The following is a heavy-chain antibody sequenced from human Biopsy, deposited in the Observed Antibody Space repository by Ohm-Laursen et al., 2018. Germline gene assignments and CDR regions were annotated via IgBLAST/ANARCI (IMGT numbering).Heavy chain of an antibody. CDR2: ISSGGSTI. J-gene: IGHJ4*01. D-gene: IGHD3-16*01. Sequence: SLRLSCVASGFTFSNYQMSWIRQTPGKGLELVSHISSGGSTIFHADSVKGRFTISRDDAKGSLYLQMINLRAEDTAVYYCGRSYGIMAAPVHLWGQGTLVTVSS. CDR3: GRSYGIMAAPVHL. CDR1: GFTFSNYQ. V-gene: IGHV3-11*01.